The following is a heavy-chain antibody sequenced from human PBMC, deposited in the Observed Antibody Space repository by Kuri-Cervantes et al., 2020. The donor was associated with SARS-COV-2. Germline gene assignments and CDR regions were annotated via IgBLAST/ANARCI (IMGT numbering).Heavy chain of an antibody. D-gene: IGHD2-15*01. CDR1: GFTFSSYA. CDR3: ARDQVVEWRDYYYYMDV. CDR2: ISGSGGST. Sequence: GESLKISCAASGFTFSSYAMSWVRQAPGKGLEWVSAISGSGGSTYYADSVKGRFTISRDNAKNSLYLQMNSLRAEDTAVYYCARDQVVEWRDYYYYMDVWGKGTTVTVSS. V-gene: IGHV3-23*01. J-gene: IGHJ6*03.